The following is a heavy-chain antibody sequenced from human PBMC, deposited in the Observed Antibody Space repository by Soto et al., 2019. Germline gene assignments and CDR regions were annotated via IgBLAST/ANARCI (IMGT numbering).Heavy chain of an antibody. Sequence: SETLSLTCAVYGGSFSCYYWSWIRQPPGKGLEWIGEINHSGSTNYNPSLKSRVTISVDTSKNQFSLKLSSVTAADTAVYYCARGEGAAAGPLGYFQHWGQGTLVTVSS. CDR1: GGSFSCYY. CDR3: ARGEGAAAGPLGYFQH. V-gene: IGHV4-34*01. J-gene: IGHJ1*01. CDR2: INHSGST. D-gene: IGHD6-13*01.